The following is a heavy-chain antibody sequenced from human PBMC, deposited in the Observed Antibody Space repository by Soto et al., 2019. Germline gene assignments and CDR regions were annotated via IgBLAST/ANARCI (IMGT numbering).Heavy chain of an antibody. D-gene: IGHD3-3*01. CDR2: IAYDASEE. J-gene: IGHJ4*02. CDR3: AKAHYDFWSGTRVYFDS. CDR1: GFTFRHFA. Sequence: QVVLVESGGGVVQSGRSLRLSCEASGFTFRHFAMHWVRQAPGKGLEWVSVIAYDASEEYYADSVKGRFTISRDKSGGTVLLQMDSLRVEDTAVYYCAKAHYDFWSGTRVYFDSWGQGALVT. V-gene: IGHV3-30*18.